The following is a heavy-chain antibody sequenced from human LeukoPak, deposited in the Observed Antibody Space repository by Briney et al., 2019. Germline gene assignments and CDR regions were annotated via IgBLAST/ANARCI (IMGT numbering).Heavy chain of an antibody. J-gene: IGHJ5*02. D-gene: IGHD2-2*01. CDR3: ARRIAIPAVQRFDP. V-gene: IGHV4-4*02. CDR1: GGSISSSNW. CDR2: IYHSGST. Sequence: SETLSLTCAVSGGSISSSNWWSWVRQPPGKGLEWIGEIYHSGSTDYNPSLKSRVTISVDTSKNQFSLKLSSVTAADTAVYYCARRIAIPAVQRFDPWGQGALVTVSS.